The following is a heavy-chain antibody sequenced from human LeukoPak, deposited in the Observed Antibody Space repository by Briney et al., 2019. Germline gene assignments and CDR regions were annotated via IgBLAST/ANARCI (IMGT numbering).Heavy chain of an antibody. CDR1: GGTFSSYA. CDR3: ARDSPREPGIYSSGSLDY. V-gene: IGHV1-69*05. CDR2: IIPIFGTA. J-gene: IGHJ4*02. D-gene: IGHD6-19*01. Sequence: ASVKLSCKASGGTFSSYAISWVRQAPGQGLEWMGGIIPIFGTANYAQKFQGRVTITTDESTSTAYMELSSLRSEDTAVYYCARDSPREPGIYSSGSLDYWGQGTLVTVSS.